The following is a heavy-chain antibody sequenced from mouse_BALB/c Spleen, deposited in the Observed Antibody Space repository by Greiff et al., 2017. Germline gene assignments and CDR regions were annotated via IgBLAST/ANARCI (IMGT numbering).Heavy chain of an antibody. J-gene: IGHJ4*01. CDR2: INSNGGST. Sequence: EVKLVESGGGLVQPGGSLKLSCAASGFTFSSYGMSWVRQTPDKRLELVATINSNGGSTYYPDSVKGRFTISRDNAKNTLYLQMSSLKSEDTAMYYCARDRAYYAMDYWGQGTSVTVSS. CDR1: GFTFSSYG. V-gene: IGHV5-6-3*01. D-gene: IGHD3-1*01. CDR3: ARDRAYYAMDY.